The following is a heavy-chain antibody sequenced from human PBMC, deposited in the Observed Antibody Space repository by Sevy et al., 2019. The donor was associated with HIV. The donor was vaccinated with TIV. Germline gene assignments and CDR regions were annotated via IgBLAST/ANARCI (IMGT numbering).Heavy chain of an antibody. CDR3: ARGRGYFDY. J-gene: IGHJ4*02. Sequence: ASVKVSCKASGYTFTTNAISWVRQTPGQGLEWMGWISGYSGYTNYAQHLQGRVTMTTDTSTSTAYMELRSLRSDDTAVYYCARGRGYFDYWGQGTLVTVSS. CDR1: GYTFTTNA. V-gene: IGHV1-18*01. CDR2: ISGYSGYT.